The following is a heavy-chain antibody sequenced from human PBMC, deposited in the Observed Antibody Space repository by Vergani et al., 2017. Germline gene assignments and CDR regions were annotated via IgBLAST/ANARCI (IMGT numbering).Heavy chain of an antibody. CDR2: IKQEGSEK. Sequence: EVQLVQSGAEVKKPGESLKISCKGSGYSFTSYWMSWVRQAPGKGLEWVANIKQEGSEKYYVDSVKGRFTISRDNAKNSLYLQMNSLRAEDTAVYYCARDRAYYDYIWGSYRPLYYFDYWGQGTLVTVSS. CDR3: ARDRAYYDYIWGSYRPLYYFDY. J-gene: IGHJ4*02. CDR1: GYSFTSYW. D-gene: IGHD3-16*02. V-gene: IGHV3-7*01.